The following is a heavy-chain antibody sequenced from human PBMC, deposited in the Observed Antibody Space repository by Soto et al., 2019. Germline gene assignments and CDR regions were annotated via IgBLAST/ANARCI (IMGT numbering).Heavy chain of an antibody. Sequence: PGGSLRLSCAASGFTFSNYAMSWVRQAPGKGLEWVSTISGSGGSTYYADSVKGRFTISRDSSKNTLYLQMSSLRAEDTAVYYCAKGGPGNYYNFEYWGQGTLVTVSS. V-gene: IGHV3-23*01. CDR3: AKGGPGNYYNFEY. CDR2: ISGSGGST. J-gene: IGHJ4*02. CDR1: GFTFSNYA. D-gene: IGHD1-26*01.